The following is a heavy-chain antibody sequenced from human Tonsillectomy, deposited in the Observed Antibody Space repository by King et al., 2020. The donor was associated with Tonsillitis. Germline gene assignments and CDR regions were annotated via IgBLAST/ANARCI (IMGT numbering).Heavy chain of an antibody. CDR2: ISISGGGA. CDR3: STSYYYGSGSYLPYYGMDV. V-gene: IGHV3-23*04. J-gene: IGHJ6*02. CDR1: GLTFSNYA. Sequence: VQLVESGGGLVQPGGSLRLSCSASGLTFSNYAMSWVRQAPGKGLEWVSGISISGGGAYNADSVKGRFTISRDNSKNALYLQMNSLRVEDTAVYYCSTSYYYGSGSYLPYYGMDVWGQGTTVTVSS. D-gene: IGHD3-10*01.